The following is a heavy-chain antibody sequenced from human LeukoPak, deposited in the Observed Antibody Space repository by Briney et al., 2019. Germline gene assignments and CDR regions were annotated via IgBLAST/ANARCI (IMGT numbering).Heavy chain of an antibody. CDR2: MSSSGSTI. CDR1: GLTFSNYD. V-gene: IGHV3-48*03. CDR3: ARGDEAFDI. J-gene: IGHJ3*02. Sequence: GGSPRLSCVASGLTFSNYDMNWARQAPGKGLEWISYMSSSGSTIYYADSVKGRFTISRDNAKKSLYLQLNSLRVEDTAIYYCARGDEAFDIWGPGTMVTVSS.